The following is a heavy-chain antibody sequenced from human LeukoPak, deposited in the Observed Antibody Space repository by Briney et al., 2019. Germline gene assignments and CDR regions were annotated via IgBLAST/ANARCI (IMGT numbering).Heavy chain of an antibody. CDR2: ISYDGSDK. Sequence: GGSLRLSCAASGFTFSNYAMHWVRQAPGKGLEWVAVISYDGSDKYYADSVKGRFTISRDNANNSLYLQMNSLRAEDTAVYYCAGVEFGSRYYYYVDVWGKGTTVTVS. D-gene: IGHD1-1*01. V-gene: IGHV3-30*04. CDR3: AGVEFGSRYYYYVDV. CDR1: GFTFSNYA. J-gene: IGHJ6*03.